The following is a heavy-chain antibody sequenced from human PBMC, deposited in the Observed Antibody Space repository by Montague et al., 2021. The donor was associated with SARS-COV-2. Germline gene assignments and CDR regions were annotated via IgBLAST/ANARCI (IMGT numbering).Heavy chain of an antibody. CDR1: GGSISSSSYD. D-gene: IGHD3-3*01. Sequence: SETLSLTCTVSGGSISSSSYDWGWIRQPPGKGLEWIGSIYYSGSTXYNPSLKSRVTISVDTSKNQFSLKLSSVTAADTAVYYCASLPRITIFGVVIHFDYWGQGTLVTVSS. J-gene: IGHJ4*02. V-gene: IGHV4-39*01. CDR3: ASLPRITIFGVVIHFDY. CDR2: IYYSGST.